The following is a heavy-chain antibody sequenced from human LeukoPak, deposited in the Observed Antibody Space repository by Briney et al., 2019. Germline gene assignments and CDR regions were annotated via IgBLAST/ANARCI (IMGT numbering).Heavy chain of an antibody. J-gene: IGHJ6*03. CDR2: INWNGGST. D-gene: IGHD3-22*01. Sequence: PGGSLRLSCAASGFTFDDYGMSWVRQVPGKGLEWVSGINWNGGSTGYADSVKGRLTISRDNAKNSVYLQMNSLRAEDTALYYCAKDNWDYYDSSERNYMDVWGKGTTVTVSS. CDR3: AKDNWDYYDSSERNYMDV. V-gene: IGHV3-20*04. CDR1: GFTFDDYG.